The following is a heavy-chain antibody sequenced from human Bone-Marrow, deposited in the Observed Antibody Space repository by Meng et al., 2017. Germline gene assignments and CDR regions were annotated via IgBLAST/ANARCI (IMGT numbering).Heavy chain of an antibody. D-gene: IGHD2-15*01. CDR2: ISSSSSYI. Sequence: GESLKISCAASGSTFSSYSMNWVRQAPGKGLEWVSSISSSSSYIYYADSVKGRFTISRDNAKNSLYLQMNSLRAEDTAVYYCASHSWRYCSGGSCYEAGDYWGQGTLVTVSS. CDR1: GSTFSSYS. V-gene: IGHV3-21*01. CDR3: ASHSWRYCSGGSCYEAGDY. J-gene: IGHJ4*02.